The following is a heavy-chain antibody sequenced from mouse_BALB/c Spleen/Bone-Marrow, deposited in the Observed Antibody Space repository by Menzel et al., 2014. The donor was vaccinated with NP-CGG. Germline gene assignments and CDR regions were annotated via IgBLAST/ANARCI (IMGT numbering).Heavy chain of an antibody. V-gene: IGHV4-1*02. Sequence: EVQVVESGGGLVQPGGSLKLSCAASGFDFSRYWMSWVRQAPGKGLEWIGEINPDSSTTNYTPSLKDKFIISRDNAKNTLYLQMSKVRSEDTALYYCARLHYYGSFAYWGQGTLVTVSA. J-gene: IGHJ3*01. CDR1: GFDFSRYW. CDR3: ARLHYYGSFAY. CDR2: INPDSSTT. D-gene: IGHD1-2*01.